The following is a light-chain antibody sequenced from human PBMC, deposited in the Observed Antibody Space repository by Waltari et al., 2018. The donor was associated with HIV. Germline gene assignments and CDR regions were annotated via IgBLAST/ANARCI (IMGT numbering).Light chain of an antibody. J-gene: IGLJ3*02. CDR2: YRSDSDK. CDR3: MIWHSSAWV. Sequence: AVLTQPASLSASPGASASLTCTLRSGINVGTYRIYCYQQTPGSPPRYLLRYRSDSDKEQGSGVPSRFAGSKDASANAGILLISGLQSEDEADYYCMIWHSSAWVFGGGTKLTVL. CDR1: SGINVGTYR. V-gene: IGLV5-45*01.